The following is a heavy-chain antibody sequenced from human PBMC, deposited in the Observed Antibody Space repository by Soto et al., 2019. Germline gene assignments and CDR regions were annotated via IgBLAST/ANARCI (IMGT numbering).Heavy chain of an antibody. CDR1: GFTFNNND. CDR3: ARPGFPIAFDI. Sequence: GGSLRLSCAVSGFTFNNNDVSWVRQAPGQGLEWVSAISGSAGITFYADSVKGRFTISRDNSKSILYLQMSSLRAEDTAVYYCARPGFPIAFDICGQGTIVTVSS. D-gene: IGHD3-10*01. V-gene: IGHV3-23*01. J-gene: IGHJ3*02. CDR2: ISGSAGIT.